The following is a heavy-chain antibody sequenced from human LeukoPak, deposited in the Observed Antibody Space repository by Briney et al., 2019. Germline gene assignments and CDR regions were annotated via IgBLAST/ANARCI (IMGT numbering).Heavy chain of an antibody. V-gene: IGHV3-23*01. CDR1: GFIFSSYG. CDR2: ISGSGGST. J-gene: IGHJ4*02. CDR3: ARDHDWAFDL. D-gene: IGHD3-9*01. Sequence: PGGSLRLSCAASGFIFSSYGMSWVRQAPGKGLEWVSAISGSGGSTDYADSVKGRFTISRDNPKKSLYLQMNALRYEDTAIYYCARDHDWAFDLWGQGTLVTVSS.